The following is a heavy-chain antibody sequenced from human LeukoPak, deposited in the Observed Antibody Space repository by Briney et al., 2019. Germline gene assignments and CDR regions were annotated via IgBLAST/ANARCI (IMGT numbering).Heavy chain of an antibody. D-gene: IGHD6-19*01. CDR1: GYTFTTYG. CDR3: ARDPAIAVAGKGYFQH. V-gene: IGHV1-18*01. Sequence: ASVKDSCKASGYTFTTYGISWVRQAPGQGLEWMGWISPYNGNTNYAQKLQGRVTMTTDTSTSTAYMELRSLRSDDTAVYYCARDPAIAVAGKGYFQHWGQGTLVTVSS. J-gene: IGHJ1*01. CDR2: ISPYNGNT.